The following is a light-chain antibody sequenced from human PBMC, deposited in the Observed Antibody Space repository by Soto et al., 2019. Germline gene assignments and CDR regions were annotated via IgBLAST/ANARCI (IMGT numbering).Light chain of an antibody. V-gene: IGKV1-12*01. Sequence: DIQMAQSPSSVSASVGDRVTITCRASQGISSWLARYQQKPGTAPKLLIYAASILQSGVPSRFSGSGSGTDFIFTFSSLQPEDFATYYCQPAKSFPLPFGGGTKV. J-gene: IGKJ4*01. CDR1: QGISSW. CDR3: QPAKSFPLP. CDR2: AAS.